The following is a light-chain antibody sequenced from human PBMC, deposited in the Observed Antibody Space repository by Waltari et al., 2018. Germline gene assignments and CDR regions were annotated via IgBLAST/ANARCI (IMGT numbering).Light chain of an antibody. CDR2: GAS. V-gene: IGKV3-20*01. CDR3: QQYGSSPVT. CDR1: QTISSSY. J-gene: IGKJ4*01. Sequence: EIVLTQSPGTLSLSPGERATLPCRASQTISSSYLAWYQQKPGQAPRLLIYGASSRATDIPDRFRGSGSGTDFTLTISRLEPEDFAVYSCQQYGSSPVTFGGGTNVEIK.